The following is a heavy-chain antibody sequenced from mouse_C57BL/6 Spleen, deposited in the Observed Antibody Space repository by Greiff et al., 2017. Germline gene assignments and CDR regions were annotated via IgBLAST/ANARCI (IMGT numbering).Heavy chain of an antibody. J-gene: IGHJ3*01. V-gene: IGHV2-9-1*01. CDR3: ASHSPRFAY. CDR2: IWTGGGT. Sequence: VKVVESGPGLVAPSQSLSITCTVSGFSLTSYAISWVRQPPGKGLEWLGVIWTGGGTNYNSALKSRLSISKDNSKSQVFLKMNSLQTDDTARYYCASHSPRFAYWGQGTLVTVSA. CDR1: GFSLTSYA.